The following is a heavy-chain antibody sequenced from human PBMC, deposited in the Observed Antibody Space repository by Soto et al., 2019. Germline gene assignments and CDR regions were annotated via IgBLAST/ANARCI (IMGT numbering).Heavy chain of an antibody. CDR2: IYYSGST. J-gene: IGHJ4*02. V-gene: IGHV4-39*01. D-gene: IGHD6-19*01. CDR1: GGSISSSSYY. Sequence: SETLSLTCTVSGGSISSSSYYWGWIRQPPGKGLEWIGSIYYSGSTYYNPSLKSRVTISVDTSKNQFSLKLSSVTAADTAVYYCAGIAVAGWWGDFDYWGQGTLVTVSS. CDR3: AGIAVAGWWGDFDY.